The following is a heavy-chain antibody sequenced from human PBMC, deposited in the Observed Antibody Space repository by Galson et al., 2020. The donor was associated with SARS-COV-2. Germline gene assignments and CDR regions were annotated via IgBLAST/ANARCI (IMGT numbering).Heavy chain of an antibody. CDR1: GFTFSSYD. V-gene: IGHV3-13*01. CDR3: ARGPHSSARMTDNWFDP. J-gene: IGHJ5*02. Sequence: GESLKISCAASGFTFSSYDMHWVRQATEKGLEWVTAIGTAGDTYYPGSVKGRFTISRENAKNSLYLQMNSLRAGDTAVYYCARGPHSSARMTDNWFDPWGQGTLVTVSS. CDR2: IGTAGDT. D-gene: IGHD6-13*01.